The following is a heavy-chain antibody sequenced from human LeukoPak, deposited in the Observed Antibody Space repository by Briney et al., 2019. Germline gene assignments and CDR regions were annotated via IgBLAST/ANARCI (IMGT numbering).Heavy chain of an antibody. CDR1: GGSFSGYY. J-gene: IGHJ4*02. CDR3: ARHEEEDGYNAKTFDF. CDR2: INHSGST. V-gene: IGHV4-34*01. D-gene: IGHD5-24*01. Sequence: SETLSLTCAVYGGSFSGYYWSWIRQPPGKGLEWIGEINHSGSTNYNPSLKSRVTISVDTSKNQFSVKLSSVTAADTAVYYCARHEEEDGYNAKTFDFWGQGTLVTVSS.